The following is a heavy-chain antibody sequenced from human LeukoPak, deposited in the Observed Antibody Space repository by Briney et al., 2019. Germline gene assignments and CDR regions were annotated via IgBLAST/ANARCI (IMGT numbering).Heavy chain of an antibody. D-gene: IGHD3-10*01. V-gene: IGHV3-7*04. Sequence: GGSLRLSCAASGFTFSSHWMSWVRQAPGKGLEWVANIKQDGREKYYVDSVKGRFTISRDNAKNSLYLQMNSLRAEDTAVYYCARGLRGTFDYWGQGTLVSVSS. J-gene: IGHJ4*02. CDR1: GFTFSSHW. CDR2: IKQDGREK. CDR3: ARGLRGTFDY.